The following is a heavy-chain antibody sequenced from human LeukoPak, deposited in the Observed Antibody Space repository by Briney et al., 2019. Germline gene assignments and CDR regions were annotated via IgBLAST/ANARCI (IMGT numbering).Heavy chain of an antibody. CDR2: INSDGITT. D-gene: IGHD4/OR15-4a*01. V-gene: IGHV3-74*01. J-gene: IGHJ4*02. Sequence: PGGSLRLSCAASGFTFSSFRMHWVRQAPGKGLVWVSRINSDGITTTYADSVKGRFTIFRDNAENTLYLQMNSLRAEDTAVYYCVRTHYGGAYGDYWGQGTLVTVSS. CDR1: GFTFSSFR. CDR3: VRTHYGGAYGDY.